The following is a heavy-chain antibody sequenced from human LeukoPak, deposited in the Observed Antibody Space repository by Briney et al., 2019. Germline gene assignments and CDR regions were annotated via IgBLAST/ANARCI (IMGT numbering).Heavy chain of an antibody. CDR2: ISYDGSNK. V-gene: IGHV3-30*18. J-gene: IGHJ4*02. CDR3: AKDYGDGYKPDY. CDR1: GFTFSSYG. Sequence: GGSLRLSCAASGFTFSSYGMHWVRQAPGKGLEWVAVISYDGSNKYYADSVKGRFTISRDNSKNTLYLQMNSLRAEDTAVYYCAKDYGDGYKPDYWGQGTLVTVSS. D-gene: IGHD5-24*01.